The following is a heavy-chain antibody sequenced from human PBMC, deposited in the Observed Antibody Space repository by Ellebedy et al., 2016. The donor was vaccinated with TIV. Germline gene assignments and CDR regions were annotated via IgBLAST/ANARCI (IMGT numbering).Heavy chain of an antibody. CDR1: GGSLSTTNW. V-gene: IGHV4-4*02. D-gene: IGHD3-10*01. J-gene: IGHJ4*02. CDR3: ARDLGSGRYPGH. CDR2: IYPGRSA. Sequence: SETLSLXCDVSGGSLSTTNWWSWVRQPPGRGLEWIGEIYPGRSANYNPSLKSRVAMSIDESKNGFSLKLSSVTAADTAVYYCARDLGSGRYPGHWGQGTLVTVSS.